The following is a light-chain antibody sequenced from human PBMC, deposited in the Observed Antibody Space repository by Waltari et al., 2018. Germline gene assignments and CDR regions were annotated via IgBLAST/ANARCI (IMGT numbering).Light chain of an antibody. CDR3: QQYDGEVVT. V-gene: IGKV3-20*01. J-gene: IGKJ4*01. CDR1: QSVTSIT. Sequence: EIVLTQSPGTLSLSPGERATLSCRASQSVTSITLTWYQQKLGQAPRLRIYGTSRRATGIPDRCSGSGSGTDFTLTISRLEPEDFAVYYCQQYDGEVVTFGGGTKVEI. CDR2: GTS.